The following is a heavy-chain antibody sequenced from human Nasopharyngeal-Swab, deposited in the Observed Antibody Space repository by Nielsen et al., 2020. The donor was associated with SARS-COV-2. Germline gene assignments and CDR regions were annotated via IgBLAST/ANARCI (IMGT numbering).Heavy chain of an antibody. D-gene: IGHD6-19*01. J-gene: IGHJ6*02. CDR2: IYYSGST. V-gene: IGHV4-30-4*01. Sequence: WIGPCLGQCLGWIGYIYYSGSTYYNPSLKSRVTISVDTSKNQFSLKLSSVTAADTAVYYCARDSGVAGTKYYYYGMDVWGQGTTVTVSS. CDR3: ARDSGVAGTKYYYYGMDV.